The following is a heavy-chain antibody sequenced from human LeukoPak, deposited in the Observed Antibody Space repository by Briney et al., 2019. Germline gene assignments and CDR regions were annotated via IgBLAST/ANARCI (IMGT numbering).Heavy chain of an antibody. CDR3: TTGSYGDPFLP. Sequence: GGSLRLSCAASGFTFNNAWMSWVRQAPGKGLEWVGRIKSKTDGGTTDYAAPVKGRFTISRNDSKSTLYLHMSSLKTEDTAVYYCTTGSYGDPFLPWGQGTLVTVSS. CDR2: IKSKTDGGTT. V-gene: IGHV3-15*01. CDR1: GFTFNNAW. J-gene: IGHJ5*02. D-gene: IGHD4-17*01.